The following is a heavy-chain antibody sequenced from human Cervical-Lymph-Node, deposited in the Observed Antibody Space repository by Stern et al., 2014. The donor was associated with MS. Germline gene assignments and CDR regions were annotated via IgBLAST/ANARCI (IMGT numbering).Heavy chain of an antibody. J-gene: IGHJ5*02. CDR2: ISADGTVK. D-gene: IGHD1-20*01. Sequence: DQLVESGGGVVQPGRSLRLSCAASGFTFSAYGMHWVRQAPGKGLEWVAVISADGTVKFYGDSVKGRFTISRDNSKNTLFLQMNSLRAEDTAVYYCAKGDNWRRLNPWGQGTLVTVSS. V-gene: IGHV3-30*18. CDR1: GFTFSAYG. CDR3: AKGDNWRRLNP.